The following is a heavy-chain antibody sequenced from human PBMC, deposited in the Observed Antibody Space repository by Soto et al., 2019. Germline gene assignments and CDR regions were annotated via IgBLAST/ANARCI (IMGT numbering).Heavy chain of an antibody. J-gene: IGHJ4*02. CDR2: ISSSSSYI. D-gene: IGHD3-22*01. V-gene: IGHV3-21*01. CDR3: ARVRYYYDSSGYYLDY. Sequence: VGSLRLSCAASGFTFSSYSMNWVRQAPGKGLEWVSSISSSSSYIYYADSVKGRFTISRDNAKNSLYLQMNSLRAEDTAVYYCARVRYYYDSSGYYLDYWGQGTLVTVSS. CDR1: GFTFSSYS.